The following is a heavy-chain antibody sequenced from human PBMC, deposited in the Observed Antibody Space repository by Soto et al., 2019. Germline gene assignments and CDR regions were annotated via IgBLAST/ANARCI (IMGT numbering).Heavy chain of an antibody. D-gene: IGHD2-21*01. Sequence: QVQLQESGPGLVKPSETLSLTCADSGASISSRTWWTWVRQSPGKGLEWIGEMYHNGGSNYNPSLKSRFAISTDTSKNQFSLTLTSLTAADTAMYYCTCCGHDYKIDNWGQGSLVTVSS. V-gene: IGHV4-4*02. CDR2: MYHNGGS. J-gene: IGHJ4*02. CDR3: TCCGHDYKIDN. CDR1: GASISSRTW.